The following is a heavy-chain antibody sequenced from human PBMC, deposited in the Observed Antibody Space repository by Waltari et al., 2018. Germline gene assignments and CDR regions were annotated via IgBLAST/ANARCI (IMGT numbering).Heavy chain of an antibody. D-gene: IGHD2-15*01. CDR3: ARELVVAYFDY. Sequence: QVQLVQSGAEVKKPGSSVKVSCTASGGTFSSYTISWVRQAPGQGLEWMGRIIPILGIANYAQKFQGRVTITADKSTSTAYMELSSLRSEDTAVYYCARELVVAYFDYWGQGTLVTVSS. J-gene: IGHJ4*02. CDR1: GGTFSSYT. V-gene: IGHV1-69*08. CDR2: IIPILGIA.